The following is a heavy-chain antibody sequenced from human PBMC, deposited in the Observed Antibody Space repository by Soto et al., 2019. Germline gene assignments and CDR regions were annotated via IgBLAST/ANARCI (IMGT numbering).Heavy chain of an antibody. CDR2: IKDYNGNT. Sequence: QVPLVQSGAEVKKPGASVKVSCKASGYTFSIYGLTWVRQAPGQGLEWMGWIKDYNGNTKYAQNLQGRMTMTTDTSTSTAYMELRSLRSDGTAVYYCARDFDGSGSYYTDYWGQGTLVTVSS. D-gene: IGHD3-10*01. V-gene: IGHV1-18*01. J-gene: IGHJ4*02. CDR1: GYTFSIYG. CDR3: ARDFDGSGSYYTDY.